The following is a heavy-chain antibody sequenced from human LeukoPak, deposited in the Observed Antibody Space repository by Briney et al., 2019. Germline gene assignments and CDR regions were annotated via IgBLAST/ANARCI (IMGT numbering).Heavy chain of an antibody. CDR3: ARGITMVRGVNWFDP. V-gene: IGHV4-30-2*01. D-gene: IGHD3-10*01. J-gene: IGHJ5*02. CDR2: IYHSGST. CDR1: GGSISSGGYS. Sequence: SQTLSLTCAVSGGSISSGGYSWSWLRQPPGKGLEWFGYIYHSGSTYYNPSLKSRVTISVDRSKNQFSLKLSSVTAAATAVYYCARGITMVRGVNWFDPWGQGTLVTVSS.